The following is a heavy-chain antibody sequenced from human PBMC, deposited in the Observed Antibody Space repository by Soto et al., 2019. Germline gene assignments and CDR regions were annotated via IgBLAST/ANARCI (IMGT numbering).Heavy chain of an antibody. J-gene: IGHJ4*02. Sequence: QVQVVQSRAEVKRHGASVRVSCKASGYTFTDYDINWVRQATGQGLEWMGWMSPDSGNTGYAQQFQGRVTMTRNTSISTAYMELSSLRSEDTAVYYCEVTTGYWGQGTMGTVSS. CDR3: EVTTGY. V-gene: IGHV1-8*01. D-gene: IGHD2-21*02. CDR1: GYTFTDYD. CDR2: MSPDSGNT.